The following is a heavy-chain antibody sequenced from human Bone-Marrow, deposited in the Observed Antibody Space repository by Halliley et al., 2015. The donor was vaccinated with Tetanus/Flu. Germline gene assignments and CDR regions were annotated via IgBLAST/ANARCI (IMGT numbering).Heavy chain of an antibody. J-gene: IGHJ5*02. Sequence: WVSAISGRDGDITYYSESVRGRFTISRDNSKNTVDLQMNSLRAEDTAIYYCAKDRPVVPAGMFDPWGQGTLVTVSS. CDR2: ISGRDGDIT. V-gene: IGHV3-23*01. CDR3: AKDRPVVPAGMFDP. D-gene: IGHD2-2*01.